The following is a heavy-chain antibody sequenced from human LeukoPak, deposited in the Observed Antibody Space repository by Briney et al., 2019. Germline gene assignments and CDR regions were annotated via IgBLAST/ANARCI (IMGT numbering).Heavy chain of an antibody. CDR1: GFTFSSYW. CDR3: ARVNSPHYYYYYGMDV. D-gene: IGHD4-23*01. CDR2: IKQDGSEK. V-gene: IGHV3-7*01. Sequence: PGRSLRLSCAASGFTFSSYWMSWVRQAPGKGLEWVANIKQDGSEKYYVDSVKGRFTISRDNAKNSLYLQMNSLRAEDTAVYYCARVNSPHYYYYYGMDVWGQGTTATVSS. J-gene: IGHJ6*02.